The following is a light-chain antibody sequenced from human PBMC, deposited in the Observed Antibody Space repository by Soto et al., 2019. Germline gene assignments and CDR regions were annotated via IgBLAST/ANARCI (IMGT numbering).Light chain of an antibody. CDR2: GAS. CDR3: QRYNNWLIT. Sequence: EILMTQSPATLSVSPGERATLSCRASQSVSSNLAWYQQKPGQAPRLLIYGASTRATGIPARFSGSGSGTEFTLTISSLQSEDFAVYYCQRYNNWLITFGQGTRLEIK. V-gene: IGKV3-15*01. J-gene: IGKJ5*01. CDR1: QSVSSN.